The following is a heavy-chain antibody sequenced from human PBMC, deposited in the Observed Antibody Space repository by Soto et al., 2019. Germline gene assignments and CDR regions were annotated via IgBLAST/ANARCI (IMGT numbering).Heavy chain of an antibody. CDR2: IIPVIGVA. Sequence: QVQLVQSGAEVKEPGSSVKVSCKASGGNFRSQSISISWLRQAPGQGLEWMGRIIPVIGVANYAQKLKGNVTFNVSKSTSPVPVEMSSLSSEVTATYCWEKDRDVAAHDTVDTIYYYGIGARGQRTTGTVSS. J-gene: IGHJ6*02. CDR3: EKDRDVAAHDTVDTIYYYGIGA. D-gene: IGHD3-22*01. CDR1: GGNFRSQS. V-gene: IGHV1-69*08.